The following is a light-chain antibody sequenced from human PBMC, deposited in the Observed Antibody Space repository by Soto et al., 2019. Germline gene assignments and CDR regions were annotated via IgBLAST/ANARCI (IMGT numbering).Light chain of an antibody. CDR3: QQYGDGNSPRYS. CDR1: QSISSIY. J-gene: IGKJ2*03. V-gene: IGKV3-20*01. CDR2: ATS. Sequence: EVVLTQSPGTLSLSPGERVTLSCRASQSISSIYLAWYQQKPGQAPRLLIYATSSRATGIPDRFSGSGSGTDCTLTISRLEPEDFAVYYCQQYGDGNSPRYSFGQGTRLDIK.